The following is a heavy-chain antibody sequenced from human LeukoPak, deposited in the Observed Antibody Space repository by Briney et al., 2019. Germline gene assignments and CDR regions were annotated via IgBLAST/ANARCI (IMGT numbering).Heavy chain of an antibody. CDR1: GGSISNNSYY. Sequence: PSETLSLTCTASGGSISNNSYYWGWIRQPPGKGLEWIGTIYYSGTTYYNPSLKSRVTISVDTSKNQFSLKLSSVTAADTAVYYCARRGGGGWVYYMDVWGKGTTVTVSS. CDR2: IYYSGTT. J-gene: IGHJ6*03. CDR3: ARRGGGGWVYYMDV. V-gene: IGHV4-39*01. D-gene: IGHD6-19*01.